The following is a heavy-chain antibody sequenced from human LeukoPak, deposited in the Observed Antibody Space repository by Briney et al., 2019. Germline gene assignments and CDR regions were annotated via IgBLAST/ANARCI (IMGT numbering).Heavy chain of an antibody. CDR3: ARQDISLDD. CDR1: GFAFSRHT. Sequence: PGGSLRLSCAASGFAFSRHTMHWVRQAPGKGLEWVAVIEPDVTNKYHADSVKGRFTISRDNSKNTLYLQMSSLRPEDTALYFCARQDISLDDWGQGTLVTVSS. V-gene: IGHV3-30-3*01. D-gene: IGHD3-3*02. CDR2: IEPDVTNK. J-gene: IGHJ4*02.